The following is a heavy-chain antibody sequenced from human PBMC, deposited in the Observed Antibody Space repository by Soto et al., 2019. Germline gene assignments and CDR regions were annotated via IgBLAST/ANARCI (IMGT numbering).Heavy chain of an antibody. J-gene: IGHJ4*02. D-gene: IGHD3-10*01. Sequence: QVQLVQSGAEVKKPGASVKVSCKASGYTFTSYGISWVRQAPGQGLEWMGWISAYNGNTNYAQKLQGKFTMTTNTSTSTAYMELRSMRYDDTALYYCARYGSGSYYGDYWGQGTLVTVSS. V-gene: IGHV1-18*01. CDR2: ISAYNGNT. CDR1: GYTFTSYG. CDR3: ARYGSGSYYGDY.